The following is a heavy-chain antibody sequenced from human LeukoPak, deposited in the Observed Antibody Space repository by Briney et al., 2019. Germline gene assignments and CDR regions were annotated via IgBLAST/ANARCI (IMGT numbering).Heavy chain of an antibody. J-gene: IGHJ4*02. CDR1: GYSFSDNY. CDR2: INPNTGGT. V-gene: IGHV1-2*02. D-gene: IGHD6-19*01. CDR3: ARVVGIAVLNC. Sequence: ASVKVSCKASGYSFSDNYMHWVRQAPGQGLEWMGWINPNTGGTNYAQKLQGRVTMTTDTSTSTAYMELRSLRSDDTAVYYCARVVGIAVLNCWGQGTLVTVSS.